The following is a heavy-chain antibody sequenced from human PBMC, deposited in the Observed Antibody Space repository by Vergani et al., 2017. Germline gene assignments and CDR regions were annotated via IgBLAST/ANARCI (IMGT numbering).Heavy chain of an antibody. D-gene: IGHD4-17*01. Sequence: QVQLVQSGAEVKKPGASVKVSCKASGYTFTSYAMHWVRQAPGQRLEWMGWINAGNGNTNYAQKLQGRVTMTTDTSTSTAYMELRSLRSDDTAVYYCARDLGSYGDYVSGDYWGQGTLVTVSS. J-gene: IGHJ4*02. CDR1: GYTFTSYA. CDR2: INAGNGNT. V-gene: IGHV1-3*01. CDR3: ARDLGSYGDYVSGDY.